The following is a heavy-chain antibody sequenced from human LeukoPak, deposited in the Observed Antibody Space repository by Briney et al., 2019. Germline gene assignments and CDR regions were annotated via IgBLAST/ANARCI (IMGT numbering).Heavy chain of an antibody. D-gene: IGHD2-2*02. CDR1: GFTFSSYA. J-gene: IGHJ4*02. V-gene: IGHV3-23*01. Sequence: GGSLRLSCAASGFTFSSYAMSWVRQAPGKGPEWVSAISGSGGSTYYADSVKGRFTISRDNSKNSLYLQMNSLRAEDTAVYYCARDLVVVPAAIFDYWGQGTLVTVSS. CDR3: ARDLVVVPAAIFDY. CDR2: ISGSGGST.